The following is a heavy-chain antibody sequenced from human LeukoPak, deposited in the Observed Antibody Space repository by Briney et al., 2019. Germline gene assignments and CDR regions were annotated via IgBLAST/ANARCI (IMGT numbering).Heavy chain of an antibody. D-gene: IGHD3-3*01. J-gene: IGHJ4*02. CDR2: ISAYNGNT. CDR3: ARDRSKPEFIANYDFWNGPLNF. CDR1: GYTFMNYG. V-gene: IGHV1-18*04. Sequence: ASVKVSCKASGYTFMNYGINWIRQAPGQGLEWLGWISAYNGNTKYADKFQDRVTLTTDTSATTAYMELRNLRADDAAVYFCARDRSKPEFIANYDFWNGPLNFWGQGSLVTVSS.